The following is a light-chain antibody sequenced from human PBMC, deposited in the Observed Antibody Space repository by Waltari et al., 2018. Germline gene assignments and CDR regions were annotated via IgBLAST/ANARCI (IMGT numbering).Light chain of an antibody. Sequence: QSELTQPPSASGTPGQKVTISWSGRYSHVGNNVVKWYQQFPGTAPKLLIYRNDHLPAGVPDRCSGSKSGTSAHLAIIGLRSEDEADYDCASWDDSLNGRWVFGGGTKLTVL. CDR2: RND. J-gene: IGLJ2*01. CDR3: ASWDDSLNGRWV. CDR1: YSHVGNNV. V-gene: IGLV1-44*01.